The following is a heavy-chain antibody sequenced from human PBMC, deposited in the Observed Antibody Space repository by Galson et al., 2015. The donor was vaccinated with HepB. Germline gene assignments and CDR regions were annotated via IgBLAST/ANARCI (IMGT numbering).Heavy chain of an antibody. Sequence: SVKVSCKASGYTFTSYFMHWVRQAPGQGLEWMGIINPSGGSASYAQKFQGRVTVTRDASTSTVYMELSSLRSEDTAVYYCARCKAGPDPDYWGQGTLVTVSS. CDR3: ARCKAGPDPDY. J-gene: IGHJ4*02. CDR1: GYTFTSYF. CDR2: INPSGGSA. V-gene: IGHV1-46*01.